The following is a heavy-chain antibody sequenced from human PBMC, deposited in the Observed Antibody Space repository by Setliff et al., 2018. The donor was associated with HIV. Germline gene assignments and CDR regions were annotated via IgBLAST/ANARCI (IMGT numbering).Heavy chain of an antibody. V-gene: IGHV3-15*01. Sequence: GGSLRLSCAASGFTFRNYNFNWVRQAPGRGLEWVGRIKSKTDGGTTDYAAPVKGRFTISRDDSKNTLYLQMNSLKTEDTAVYYCTTGPTPPEPDFDYWGQGTLVTVSS. CDR1: GFTFRNYN. J-gene: IGHJ4*02. CDR2: IKSKTDGGTT. CDR3: TTGPTPPEPDFDY. D-gene: IGHD2-2*01.